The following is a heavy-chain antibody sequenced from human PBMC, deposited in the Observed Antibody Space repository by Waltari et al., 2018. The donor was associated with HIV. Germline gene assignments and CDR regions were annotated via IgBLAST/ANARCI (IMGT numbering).Heavy chain of an antibody. D-gene: IGHD4-17*01. V-gene: IGHV4-34*01. CDR2: INHSGST. CDR3: ARVGDYGKIAFDI. J-gene: IGHJ3*02. CDR1: GGSFSGYY. Sequence: QVQLQQWGAGLLKPSETLSLTCAVYGGSFSGYYWSWIRQPPGKGLEWIGEINHSGSTNYNPSLKSRVTISVDTSKNQFSLKLSSVTAADTAVYYCARVGDYGKIAFDIWGQGTMVTVSS.